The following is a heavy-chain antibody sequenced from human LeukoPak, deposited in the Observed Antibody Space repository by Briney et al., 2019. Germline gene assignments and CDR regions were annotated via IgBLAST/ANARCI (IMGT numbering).Heavy chain of an antibody. CDR1: GFTFSSYS. D-gene: IGHD3-9*01. CDR2: ISSSSSYI. V-gene: IGHV3-21*01. Sequence: KPGGSLRLSCAASGFTFSSYSMNWVRQAPGKGLEWVSSISSSSSYIYYADSVKGRFTISRDNAKNSLYLQMNSLRAEDTAVYYCARDILTGYTLSSDAFDIWGQGTMVTVSS. CDR3: ARDILTGYTLSSDAFDI. J-gene: IGHJ3*02.